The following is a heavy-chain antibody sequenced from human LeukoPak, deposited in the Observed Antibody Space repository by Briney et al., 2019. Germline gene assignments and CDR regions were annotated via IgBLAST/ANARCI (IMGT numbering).Heavy chain of an antibody. CDR3: ARGPGGTTSGVYGMDV. V-gene: IGHV4-34*01. Sequence: PSETLSLTFAVYGGSLIGYYWSWSRQPPGKGVEWIGEINHSGSTNFKSSLKSRGTVSVDTSKNQFSLKVTSVTAADTAVYYCARGPGGTTSGVYGMDVWGQGTTVTVSS. CDR2: INHSGST. CDR1: GGSLIGYY. D-gene: IGHD3-3*01. J-gene: IGHJ6*02.